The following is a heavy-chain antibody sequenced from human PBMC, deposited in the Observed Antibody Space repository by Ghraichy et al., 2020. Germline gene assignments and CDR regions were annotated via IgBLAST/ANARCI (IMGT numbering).Heavy chain of an antibody. V-gene: IGHV3-7*01. D-gene: IGHD4-11*01. Sequence: GGSLRLSCAASGFTFSSYWMSWVRQAPGKGLEWVANIKQDGSEKYYVDSVKGRFTISRDNAKNSLYLQMNSLRAEDTAVYYCARDSMPFYSNYYHDYWGQGTLVTVSS. J-gene: IGHJ4*02. CDR2: IKQDGSEK. CDR3: ARDSMPFYSNYYHDY. CDR1: GFTFSSYW.